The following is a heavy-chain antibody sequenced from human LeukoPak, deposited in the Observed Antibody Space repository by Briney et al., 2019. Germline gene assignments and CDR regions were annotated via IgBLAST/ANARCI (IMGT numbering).Heavy chain of an antibody. CDR1: GYTFTSYG. CDR2: ISAYNGNT. V-gene: IGHV1-18*01. CDR3: ARVTQTDYDFDY. J-gene: IGHJ4*02. Sequence: GASVKVSCKASGYTFTSYGISWVRQAPVQGLAWMGWISAYNGNTNYAQKFQGRVTMTTETSTSTAYMELRSLRSDDTAVYYCARVTQTDYDFDYWGQGTLVTVSS. D-gene: IGHD4-17*01.